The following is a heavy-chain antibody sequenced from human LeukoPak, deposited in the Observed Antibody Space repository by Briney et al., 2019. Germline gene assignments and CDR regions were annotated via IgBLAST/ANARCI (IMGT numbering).Heavy chain of an antibody. CDR1: GFTFSSYW. CDR3: ARDTGEYYFDY. Sequence: GGSRRLSCAASGFTFSSYWMHWVRQAPGKGLVWVSRINSDGSSTNYADSVKGRFTISRDNAKNALYLQMNSLRAEDTAVYYCARDTGEYYFDYWGQGTLVTVSS. CDR2: INSDGSST. D-gene: IGHD7-27*01. V-gene: IGHV3-74*01. J-gene: IGHJ4*02.